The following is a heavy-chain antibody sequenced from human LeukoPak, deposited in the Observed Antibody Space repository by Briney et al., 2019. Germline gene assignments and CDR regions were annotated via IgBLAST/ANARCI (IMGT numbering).Heavy chain of an antibody. CDR2: ITSSGEST. D-gene: IGHD3-22*01. CDR1: EFTFTNYA. J-gene: IGHJ4*02. V-gene: IGHV3-23*01. Sequence: PGRSLRLSCAASEFTFTNYAMSWVRQAPGKGLEWVSSITSSGESTYYAGSVKGRFTISRDNSKNTLYLQMNSMRAEDTAVYYCAKDRPNYYGSNGHYYRRDGDYWGQGTLVTVSS. CDR3: AKDRPNYYGSNGHYYRRDGDY.